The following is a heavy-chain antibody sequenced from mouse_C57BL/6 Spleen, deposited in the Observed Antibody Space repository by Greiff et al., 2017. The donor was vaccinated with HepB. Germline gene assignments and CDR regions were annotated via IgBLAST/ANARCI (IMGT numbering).Heavy chain of an antibody. D-gene: IGHD1-1*01. CDR3: ARNIPNIRWFDV. CDR2: IDPSDSYT. CDR1: GYTFTSYW. V-gene: IGHV1-59*01. Sequence: QVQLQQPGAELVRPGTSVKLSCKASGYTFTSYWMHWVKQRPGQGLEWIGVIDPSDSYTNYNQKFKGKATLTVDTSSSTAYMQLSSLTSEDSAVYYCARNIPNIRWFDVWGTGTTVTVSS. J-gene: IGHJ1*03.